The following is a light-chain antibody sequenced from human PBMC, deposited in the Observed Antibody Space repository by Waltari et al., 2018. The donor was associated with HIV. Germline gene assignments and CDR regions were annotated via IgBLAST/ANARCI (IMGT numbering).Light chain of an antibody. J-gene: IGLJ3*02. V-gene: IGLV1-47*01. CDR3: AAWDDSLSGFWV. CDR2: RKN. CDR1: SSNIGSKY. Sequence: QSVLTHPPSASGTHGQRFTISCSGSSSNIGSKYVYWYQQLPGTAPNILSHRKNQRPSGAPDRFSGSKSGTSASLAISGLRSEDEADYYCAAWDDSLSGFWVFGGGTKLTVL.